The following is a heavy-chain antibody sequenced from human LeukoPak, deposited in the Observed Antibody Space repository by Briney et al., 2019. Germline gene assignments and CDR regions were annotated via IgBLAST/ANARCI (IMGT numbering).Heavy chain of an antibody. V-gene: IGHV4-59*08. D-gene: IGHD4-23*01. J-gene: IGHJ4*02. CDR1: GGSISSSY. Sequence: SETLSLTCTVSGGSISSSYWSWIRQPPGKGLEWIGYIYYSGSTNYNPSLKSRVTISVDTSKNQFSLKLSSVTAADTAVYYCARQAHSETPDYWGQGTLVTGPS. CDR3: ARQAHSETPDY. CDR2: IYYSGST.